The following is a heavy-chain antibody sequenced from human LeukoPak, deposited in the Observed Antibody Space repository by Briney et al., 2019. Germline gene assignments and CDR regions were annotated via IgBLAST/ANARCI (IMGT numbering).Heavy chain of an antibody. CDR1: GYTFTGYY. J-gene: IGHJ6*02. CDR2: INPNSGGT. CDR3: AREKVRQSGMDV. Sequence: ASVKVSCKASGYTFTGYYMHWVRQAPGQGLEWMGRINPNSGGTNYAQKVQGRVTMTRDTPISTAYMELTRLRSDDKAVFYCAREKVRQSGMDVWGQGTTVTVSS. D-gene: IGHD2-2*01. V-gene: IGHV1-2*06.